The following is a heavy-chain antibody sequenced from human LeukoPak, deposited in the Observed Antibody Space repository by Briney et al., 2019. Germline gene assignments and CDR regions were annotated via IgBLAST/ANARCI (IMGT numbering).Heavy chain of an antibody. V-gene: IGHV1-46*01. Sequence: GASVKVSCKASGYTFTSYYMHWVRQAPGQGLEWMGIINPSGGSTSYAQKFKGRVTMTRDMSTSTVYMELSSLRSEDTAVYYCARDPWCSSTSCYGKGYYMDVWGKGTTVTVSS. CDR2: INPSGGST. D-gene: IGHD2-2*01. CDR3: ARDPWCSSTSCYGKGYYMDV. CDR1: GYTFTSYY. J-gene: IGHJ6*03.